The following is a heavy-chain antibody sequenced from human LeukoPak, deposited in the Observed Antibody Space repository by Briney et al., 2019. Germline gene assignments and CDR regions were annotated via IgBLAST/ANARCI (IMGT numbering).Heavy chain of an antibody. CDR1: GFTFSSYA. V-gene: IGHV4-39*01. Sequence: GSLRLSCAASGFTFSSYAMSWVRQPPGKGLEWIGSIYYSGSTYYNPSLKSRVTISVDTSKNQFSLKLSSVTAADTAVYYCARQVRRYYDSSGYPDYWGQGTLVTVSS. J-gene: IGHJ4*02. D-gene: IGHD3-22*01. CDR3: ARQVRRYYDSSGYPDY. CDR2: IYYSGST.